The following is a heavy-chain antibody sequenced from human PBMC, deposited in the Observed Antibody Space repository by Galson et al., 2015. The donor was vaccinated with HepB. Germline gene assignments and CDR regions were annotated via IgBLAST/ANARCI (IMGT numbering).Heavy chain of an antibody. CDR2: ISSSSSYI. CDR1: GFTFSRYS. V-gene: IGHV3-21*01. CDR3: ARDLPGPGFDP. J-gene: IGHJ5*02. Sequence: SLRLSCAASGFTFSRYSMNWVRQAPGKGLEWVSSISSSSSYIYYADSVKGRFTISRDNAKNSLYLQMNSLRAEDTAVYYCARDLPGPGFDPWGQGTLVTVSS.